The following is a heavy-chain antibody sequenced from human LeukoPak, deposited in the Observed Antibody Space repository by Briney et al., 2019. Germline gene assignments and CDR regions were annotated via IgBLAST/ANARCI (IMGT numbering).Heavy chain of an antibody. D-gene: IGHD2-15*01. V-gene: IGHV3-48*03. CDR2: ISAGGSIT. CDR1: GFMFSGHE. CDR3: ARRSSAWYALDI. Sequence: GGSLRLSCEASGFMFSGHEVNWVRQPPGRGLEWTSYISAGGSITYYADSVKGRFTISRDNAKSSLYLQMINLRVEDTALYYCARRSSAWYALDIWGQGTMVSVSP. J-gene: IGHJ3*02.